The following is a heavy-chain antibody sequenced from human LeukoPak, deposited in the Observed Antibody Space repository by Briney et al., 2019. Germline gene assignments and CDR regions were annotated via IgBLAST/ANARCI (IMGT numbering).Heavy chain of an antibody. CDR3: ASDSGSYYNYYYMDV. J-gene: IGHJ6*03. V-gene: IGHV3-66*02. Sequence: PGGSLRLSCAAHGFTVSSNYMVWVRQAPGKGLGWVSVIYSGGSTYYADSVKGRFTISRDNSKNTLYLQMNSLRAEDTAVYYCASDSGSYYNYYYMDVWGKGTTVTVSS. CDR1: GFTVSSNY. CDR2: IYSGGST. D-gene: IGHD1-26*01.